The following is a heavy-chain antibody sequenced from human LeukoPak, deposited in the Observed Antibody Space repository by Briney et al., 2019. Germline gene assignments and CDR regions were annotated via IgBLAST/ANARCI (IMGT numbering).Heavy chain of an antibody. V-gene: IGHV4-38-2*02. J-gene: IGHJ5*02. Sequence: SETLSLTCTVSGYSISSGYYWGWIRQPPGKGLEWIGSIYHSGSTYYNPSLKSRVTISVDTSKNQFSLKLSSVTAADTAVYYCARASLDNWFDPWGQGTLVTVSS. CDR3: ARASLDNWFDP. D-gene: IGHD6-6*01. CDR1: GYSISSGYY. CDR2: IYHSGST.